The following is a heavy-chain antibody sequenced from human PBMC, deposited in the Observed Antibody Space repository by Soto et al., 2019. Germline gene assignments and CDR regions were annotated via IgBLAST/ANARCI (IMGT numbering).Heavy chain of an antibody. V-gene: IGHV4-59*01. J-gene: IGHJ5*02. CDR2: IYYSGST. CDR1: GGSISSYY. CDR3: ARATFTIFGVASFDP. Sequence: SETLSLTCTVSGGSISSYYWSWIRQPPGKGLEWIGYIYYSGSTNYNPSLKSRVTISVATSKNQFSLKLSPVTAADTAVYYCARATFTIFGVASFDPWGQGTLVTVSS. D-gene: IGHD3-3*01.